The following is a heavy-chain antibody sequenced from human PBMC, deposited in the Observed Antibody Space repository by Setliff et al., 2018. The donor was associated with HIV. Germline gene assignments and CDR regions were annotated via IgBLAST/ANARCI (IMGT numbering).Heavy chain of an antibody. D-gene: IGHD1-26*01. CDR2: ISWNSFSL. J-gene: IGHJ4*02. CDR3: AKESGSYYFDS. CDR1: GFTFDDYP. Sequence: GGSLRLSCAASGFTFDDYPVHWVRQAPGKGLEWVSGISWNSFSLGYADSVKGRFTISRDNAKNSLYLQMNSLRAEDTALYYCAKESGSYYFDSWGQGTPVTVSS. V-gene: IGHV3-9*01.